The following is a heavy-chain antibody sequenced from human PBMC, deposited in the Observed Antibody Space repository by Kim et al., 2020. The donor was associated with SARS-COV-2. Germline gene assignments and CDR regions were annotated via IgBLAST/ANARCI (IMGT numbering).Heavy chain of an antibody. CDR3: ARGGSGRRDY. J-gene: IGHJ4*02. Sequence: STSYASSVKGRVTIARDNAKNALYLQMNSLRAEDTAVYYCARGGSGRRDYWGQGTLVTVSS. V-gene: IGHV3-74*01. CDR2: ST. D-gene: IGHD3-16*01.